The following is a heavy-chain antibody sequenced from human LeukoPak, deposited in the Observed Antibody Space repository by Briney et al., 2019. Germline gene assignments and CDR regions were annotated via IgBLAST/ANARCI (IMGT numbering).Heavy chain of an antibody. D-gene: IGHD2-2*02. CDR2: ISAYNGNT. CDR1: GYTFTSYG. V-gene: IGHV1-18*01. Sequence: GASVKVSCKASGYTFTSYGISWVRQAPGQGLEWMGWISAYNGNTNYAQKLQGRVTMTTDTSTSTAYMELRSLRSDDTAVYYCAGEKFYCSSTSCYTSASYFDYWGQGTLVTVSS. J-gene: IGHJ4*02. CDR3: AGEKFYCSSTSCYTSASYFDY.